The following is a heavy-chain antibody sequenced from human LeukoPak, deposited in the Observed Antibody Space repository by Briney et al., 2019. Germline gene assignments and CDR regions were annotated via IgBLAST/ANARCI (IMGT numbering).Heavy chain of an antibody. J-gene: IGHJ4*02. Sequence: GASVKVSCKASNYTFTSYGISWVRQAPGQGLEWMAWINAYNGDTNYAQKLQGRVTLTTDTSTSTAYMELRSLRSDDTAVYYCARDGSGVCFDYWGQGTLVTVSS. CDR3: ARDGSGVCFDY. CDR2: INAYNGDT. D-gene: IGHD5-12*01. V-gene: IGHV1-18*01. CDR1: NYTFTSYG.